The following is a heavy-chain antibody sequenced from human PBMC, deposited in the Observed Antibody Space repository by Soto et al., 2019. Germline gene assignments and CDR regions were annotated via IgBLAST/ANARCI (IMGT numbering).Heavy chain of an antibody. J-gene: IGHJ4*02. V-gene: IGHV3-9*01. D-gene: IGHD6-6*01. CDR1: GFTFDDYA. CDR3: AKGAGIAARPSGFDY. CDR2: MSWNSGSI. Sequence: EVQLVESGGGLVQPGRSLRLSCAASGFTFDDYAMHWVRQAPGKGLEWVSGMSWNSGSIGYADSVKGRFTISRDNAKNSLYLQMNSLRAEDTALYYCAKGAGIAARPSGFDYWGQGTLVTVSS.